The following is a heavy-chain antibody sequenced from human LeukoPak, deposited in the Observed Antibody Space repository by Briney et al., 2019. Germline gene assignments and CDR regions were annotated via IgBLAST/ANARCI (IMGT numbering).Heavy chain of an antibody. D-gene: IGHD3-10*01. Sequence: GGSLRLSCAASGFTFSSYAMSWVHQAPGKGLEWVSAISGSGGSTYYADSVKGRFTISRDNSKNTLYLQMNSLRAEDTAVYYCAKEGPITMVRGGGYYFDYWGQGTLVTVSS. CDR1: GFTFSSYA. CDR2: ISGSGGST. V-gene: IGHV3-23*01. CDR3: AKEGPITMVRGGGYYFDY. J-gene: IGHJ4*02.